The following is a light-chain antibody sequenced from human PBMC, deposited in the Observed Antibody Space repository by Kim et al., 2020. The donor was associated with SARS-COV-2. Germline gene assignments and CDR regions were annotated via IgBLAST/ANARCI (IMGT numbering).Light chain of an antibody. CDR2: QDN. V-gene: IGLV3-1*01. Sequence: SYELTQPPSVSVSPGQTATITCSGDEMGKKYASWYQQKPGQSPVLVLSQDNKRPSWIPDRFSGTNSGNTATLTISGTQGIDEADYYCQAWVSTTAVFGGGTQLTVL. CDR3: QAWVSTTAV. J-gene: IGLJ3*02. CDR1: EMGKKY.